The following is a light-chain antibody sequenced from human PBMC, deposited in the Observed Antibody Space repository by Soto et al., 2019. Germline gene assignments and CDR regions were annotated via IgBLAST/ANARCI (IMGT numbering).Light chain of an antibody. J-gene: IGKJ1*01. V-gene: IGKV3-20*01. CDR3: HQYCSVPAWT. CDR2: GAS. CDR1: QSVCNNY. Sequence: EIVLTQSPGTLSLFPGERATLSCRASQSVCNNYVAWYHTKPGHASKLLIYGASSRATGIPYMFSCSGSGTDFTLHISRLEPGDFAGCYWHQYCSVPAWTVGLGTKLDIK.